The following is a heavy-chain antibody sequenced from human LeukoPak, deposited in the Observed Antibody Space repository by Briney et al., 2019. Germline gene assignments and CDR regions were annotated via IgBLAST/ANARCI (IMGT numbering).Heavy chain of an antibody. D-gene: IGHD6-13*01. Sequence: GEALKISCKGSGYCFTSYWIGCVRQMPGKELEWMGIIYTGDSDTIYSPSLQGQVTISAHKSISSAYLEWGSLKASDTAMYYCARHIAAADFDYWGQGTLVTVSS. J-gene: IGHJ4*02. CDR2: IYTGDSDT. CDR1: GYCFTSYW. V-gene: IGHV5-51*01. CDR3: ARHIAAADFDY.